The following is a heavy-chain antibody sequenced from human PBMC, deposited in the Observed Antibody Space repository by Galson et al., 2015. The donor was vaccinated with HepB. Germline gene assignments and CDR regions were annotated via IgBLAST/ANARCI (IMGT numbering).Heavy chain of an antibody. Sequence: LRLSCAASGFTFSDCYMSWIRQAPGKGLEWVSYISSSSSYTNYADSVKGRFTISRDNAKNSLYLQMNSLRAEDTAVYYCARVDLHADAFDIWGQGTMVTVSS. CDR2: ISSSSSYT. D-gene: IGHD3-9*01. CDR3: ARVDLHADAFDI. V-gene: IGHV3-11*06. J-gene: IGHJ3*02. CDR1: GFTFSDCY.